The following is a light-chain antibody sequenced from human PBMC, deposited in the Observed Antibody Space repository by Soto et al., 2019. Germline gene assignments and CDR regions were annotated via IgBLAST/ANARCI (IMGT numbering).Light chain of an antibody. CDR1: QSVNTY. CDR3: QHTYTPPRP. CDR2: AAS. V-gene: IGKV1-39*01. Sequence: DIQMTQSPSSLSASVGDRVTITCRASQSVNTYLHWYQQKAGQAPKLLIYAASNLQSGVPSRFSGRGSGTDFTLTISSLQPEDFASYYCQHTYTPPRPFGQGT. J-gene: IGKJ1*01.